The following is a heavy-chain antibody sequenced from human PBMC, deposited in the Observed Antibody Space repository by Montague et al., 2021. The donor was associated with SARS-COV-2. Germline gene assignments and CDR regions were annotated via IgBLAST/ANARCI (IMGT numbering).Heavy chain of an antibody. D-gene: IGHD1-26*01. CDR1: GASFSGYY. CDR2: INHSGST. V-gene: IGHV4-34*01. J-gene: IGHJ4*02. Sequence: SQTLSLTCSVHGASFSGYYWSWIRQHPGKVLEWFGEINHSGSTKYNPSLKSRVSMSVDKSWNQFSLRLTSVPAADTAIYYCARRGSGRSDLAYWGQGTLVTVSS. CDR3: ARRGSGRSDLAY.